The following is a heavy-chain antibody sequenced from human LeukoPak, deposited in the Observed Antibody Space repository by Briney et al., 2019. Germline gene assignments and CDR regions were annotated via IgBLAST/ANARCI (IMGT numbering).Heavy chain of an antibody. J-gene: IGHJ6*03. Sequence: PSETLSLTCTVSGGSISSNSYYWGWIRQPPGKGLEWIGSIYYSGSTYYNPSLKSRVTISVDTSKNHFSLKLSSVTAADTAVYYCARHRYYYRSGSYYGAPYYMDVWGKGTTVTISS. CDR2: IYYSGST. V-gene: IGHV4-39*01. CDR1: GGSISSNSYY. CDR3: ARHRYYYRSGSYYGAPYYMDV. D-gene: IGHD3-10*01.